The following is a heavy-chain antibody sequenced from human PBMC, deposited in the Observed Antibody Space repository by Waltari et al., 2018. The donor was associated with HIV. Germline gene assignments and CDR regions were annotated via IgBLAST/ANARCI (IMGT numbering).Heavy chain of an antibody. CDR1: GGSISSGGYY. CDR2: IYYSGST. D-gene: IGHD2-15*01. Sequence: QVQLQESGPGLVKPSQTLSLTCTVSGGSISSGGYYWSWIRQHPGKGPEWIGYIYYSGSTYYNPSLKSRVTISVDTSKNQFSLKLSSVTAADTAVYYCARDSDCSGGSCYSHYYYGMDVWGQGTTVTVSS. V-gene: IGHV4-31*03. J-gene: IGHJ6*02. CDR3: ARDSDCSGGSCYSHYYYGMDV.